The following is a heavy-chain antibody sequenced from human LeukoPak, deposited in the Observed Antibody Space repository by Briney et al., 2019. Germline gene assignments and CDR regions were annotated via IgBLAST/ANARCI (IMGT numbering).Heavy chain of an antibody. J-gene: IGHJ6*02. Sequence: GASVKVSCKASGGTFSSYAICWVRQAPGQGLEWMGGVIPIFGTANYAQKFQGRVTITRDTSASTAYMELSSLRSEDTAVYYCASSSAPDVLWFGELLSSYGMDVWGQGTTVTVSS. V-gene: IGHV1-69*05. CDR3: ASSSAPDVLWFGELLSSYGMDV. D-gene: IGHD3-10*01. CDR1: GGTFSSYA. CDR2: VIPIFGTA.